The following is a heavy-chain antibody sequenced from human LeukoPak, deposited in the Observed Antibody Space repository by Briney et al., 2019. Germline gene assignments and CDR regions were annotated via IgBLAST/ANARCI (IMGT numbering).Heavy chain of an antibody. CDR1: GFTFSNYN. Sequence: PGGSLRLSCAASGFTFSNYNMSWVRQAPGKGLEWVSCISSSSSTMYYANSVKGRFTISRDNAKNSLYLQMNSLRAEDTAVYYCARERIYYGGGTMYWGKGTLVTVSS. J-gene: IGHJ4*02. V-gene: IGHV3-48*01. D-gene: IGHD3-10*01. CDR3: ARERIYYGGGTMY. CDR2: ISSSSSTM.